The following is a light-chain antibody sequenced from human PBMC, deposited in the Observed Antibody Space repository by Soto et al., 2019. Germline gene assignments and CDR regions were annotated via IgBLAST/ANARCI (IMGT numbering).Light chain of an antibody. CDR3: SSQTTSGTYV. J-gene: IGLJ1*01. CDR2: DVN. V-gene: IGLV2-14*03. Sequence: SALTQPASVSGSPGQSIAISCTGTSSDVGSSNYVSWYQQHPGKAPKLMIFDVNNRPSGVSDRFSGSKSGNTASLTISGLHAEDEADYYCSSQTTSGTYVFGTGTKVTVL. CDR1: SSDVGSSNY.